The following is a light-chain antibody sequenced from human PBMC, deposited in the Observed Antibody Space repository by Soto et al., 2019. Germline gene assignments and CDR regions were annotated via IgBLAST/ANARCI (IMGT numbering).Light chain of an antibody. CDR3: AAGDDSLKGYV. CDR1: SSNIGSNT. V-gene: IGLV1-44*01. CDR2: GNN. J-gene: IGLJ1*01. Sequence: QSVLTQPPSASGTPGQRVTISCSGSSSNIGSNTVNWYQQLPGTAPKLLIFGNNQRPSGVPDRFSGSKSGTSASLAISGLQSEDEADYYCAAGDDSLKGYVFGTGTKLTVL.